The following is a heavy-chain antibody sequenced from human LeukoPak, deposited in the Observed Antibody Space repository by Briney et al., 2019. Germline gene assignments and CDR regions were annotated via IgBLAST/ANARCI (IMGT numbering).Heavy chain of an antibody. CDR2: MKQDGSEK. D-gene: IGHD3-9*01. Sequence: LAGGSLRLSCAASGFTFSSYWMSWVRQAPGKGLEWVANMKQDGSEKYYVDSVKGRFTISRDNSKNTLYLQMNSLRAEDTAVYYCAKLRYFDGLIDYWGQGTLVTVSS. CDR3: AKLRYFDGLIDY. CDR1: GFTFSSYW. J-gene: IGHJ4*02. V-gene: IGHV3-7*03.